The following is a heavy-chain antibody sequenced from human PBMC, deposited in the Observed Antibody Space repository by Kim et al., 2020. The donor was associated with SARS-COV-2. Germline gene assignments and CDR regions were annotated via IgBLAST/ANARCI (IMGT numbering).Heavy chain of an antibody. CDR2: ITNDGSNK. V-gene: IGHV3-30-3*01. CDR1: GFTFSSYA. D-gene: IGHD3-3*01. Sequence: GGSLRLSCAASGFTFSSYAMHWVRQAPGKGLEWVAVITNDGSNKYYADSVKGRFTISRDNSKNPLYLQMNSLRAEDTAVYYCARDPTLDWETIFGVVNFPYFDYWGQGTRVTVFS. CDR3: ARDPTLDWETIFGVVNFPYFDY. J-gene: IGHJ4*02.